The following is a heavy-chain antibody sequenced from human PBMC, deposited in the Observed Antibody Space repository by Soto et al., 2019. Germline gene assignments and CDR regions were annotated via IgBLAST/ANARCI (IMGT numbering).Heavy chain of an antibody. D-gene: IGHD4-4*01. V-gene: IGHV3-23*01. CDR3: ASTVTTQYWGPNYYYYYYMDV. CDR1: GFSFSSYA. Sequence: GGSLRLSCAASGFSFSSYAMSWVRQAPGKGLEWVSGIDKSADSTFYAESVKGRFTITRDNSKNTLHLQMNSLRAEDTAVYYCASTVTTQYWGPNYYYYYYMDVWGKGTTVTVSS. CDR2: IDKSADST. J-gene: IGHJ6*03.